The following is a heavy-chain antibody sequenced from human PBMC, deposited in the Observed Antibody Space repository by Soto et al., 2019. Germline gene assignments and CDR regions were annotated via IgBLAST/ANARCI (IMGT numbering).Heavy chain of an antibody. CDR2: ISYDGSNK. Sequence: GGSLRLSCAASGFTFSIYAMHWVRHAPGKGLEWVAVISYDGSNKYYADSVKGRFTISRDNSKNTLYLQMNSLRAEDTAVYYCARGVGYCSGGSCYLYYYYYGMDVWGQGTTVTVSS. CDR1: GFTFSIYA. D-gene: IGHD2-15*01. CDR3: ARGVGYCSGGSCYLYYYYYGMDV. J-gene: IGHJ6*02. V-gene: IGHV3-30-3*01.